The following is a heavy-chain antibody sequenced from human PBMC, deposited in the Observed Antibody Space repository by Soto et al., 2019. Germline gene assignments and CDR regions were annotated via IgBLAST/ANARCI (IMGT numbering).Heavy chain of an antibody. CDR1: GFTFSSSA. V-gene: IGHV3-23*01. J-gene: IGHJ5*02. D-gene: IGHD6-19*01. CDR2: IRVGGGET. CDR3: AKCSVGTVRTSGWCNWFDP. Sequence: EVRLLESGGGLAQPGGSRRLSCAASGFTFSSSAMNWVRQAPGKGLEWVSSIRVGGGETFYADSVRGLFTVSRDISRNTLYLQMNSLRAEDTAIYYCAKCSVGTVRTSGWCNWFDPWGQGTLVTVSS.